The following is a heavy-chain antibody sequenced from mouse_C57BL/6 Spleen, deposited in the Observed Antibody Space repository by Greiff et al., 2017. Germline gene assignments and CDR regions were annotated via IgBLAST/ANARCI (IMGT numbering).Heavy chain of an antibody. V-gene: IGHV1-7*01. D-gene: IGHD2-4*01. CDR2: INPSSGYT. CDR1: GYTFTSYW. CDR3: AREGSDYEYAMDY. Sequence: VHLVESGAELAKPGASVKLSCKASGYTFTSYWMHWVKQRPGQGLEWIGYINPSSGYTKYNQKFKDKATLTADKSSSTAYMQLSSLTYEDSAVYYCAREGSDYEYAMDYWGQGTSVTVSS. J-gene: IGHJ4*01.